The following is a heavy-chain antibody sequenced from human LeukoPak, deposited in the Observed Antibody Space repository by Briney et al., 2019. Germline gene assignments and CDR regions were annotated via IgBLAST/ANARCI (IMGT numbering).Heavy chain of an antibody. CDR2: IYHSGST. CDR3: ARRRGSFDY. J-gene: IGHJ4*02. CDR1: GYSISSGYY. Sequence: SETLSLTCAVSGYSISSGYYWGWIRQPPGKGLEWIGSIYHSGSTYYNPSPKSRVTISVDTSKNQFSLKLSSVTAADTAVYYCARRRGSFDYWGQGTPVTVSS. V-gene: IGHV4-38-2*01. D-gene: IGHD6-25*01.